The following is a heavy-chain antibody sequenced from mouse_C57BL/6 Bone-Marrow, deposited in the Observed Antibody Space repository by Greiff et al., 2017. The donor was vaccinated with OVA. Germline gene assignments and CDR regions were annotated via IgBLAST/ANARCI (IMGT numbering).Heavy chain of an antibody. J-gene: IGHJ4*01. D-gene: IGHD1-1*01. CDR2: IYPGDGDT. CDR1: GYAFSSSW. V-gene: IGHV1-82*01. CDR3: ARPYYYGSSSMDY. Sequence: QVQLKQSGPELVKPGASVKISCKASGYAFSSSWMNWVKQRPGKGLEWIGRIYPGDGDTNYNGKFKGKATLTADKSSSTAYMQLSSLTSEDSAVYFCARPYYYGSSSMDYWGQGTSVTVSS.